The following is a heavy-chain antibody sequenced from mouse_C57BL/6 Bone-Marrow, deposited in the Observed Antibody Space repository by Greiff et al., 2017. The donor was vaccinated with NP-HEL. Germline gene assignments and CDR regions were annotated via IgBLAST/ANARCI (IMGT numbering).Heavy chain of an antibody. D-gene: IGHD2-10*02. CDR3: ARSGVWYPYAMDY. CDR2: INPNNGGT. Sequence: VQLQQSGPELVKPGASVKISCKASGYTFTDYYMNWVKQSHGKSLEWIGDINPNNGGTSYNQKFKGKATLTVDKSSSTAYMELRSLTSEDSAVYYCARSGVWYPYAMDYWGQGTSVTVSS. J-gene: IGHJ4*01. CDR1: GYTFTDYY. V-gene: IGHV1-26*01.